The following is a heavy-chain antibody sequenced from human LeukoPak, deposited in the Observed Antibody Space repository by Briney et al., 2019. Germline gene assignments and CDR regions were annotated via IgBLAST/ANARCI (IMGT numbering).Heavy chain of an antibody. CDR1: GGSFSGYY. Sequence: ETLSLTCAVYGGSFSGYYWSWVRQPPGKGLEWVSVISGSGGITNYADSVKGRFTVSRDSSKNTLYLQMNRLRAEDTAVYYCAKATSPVQSRNWFDAWGQGTLVTVSS. CDR2: ISGSGGIT. J-gene: IGHJ5*02. D-gene: IGHD6-13*01. V-gene: IGHV3-23*01. CDR3: AKATSPVQSRNWFDA.